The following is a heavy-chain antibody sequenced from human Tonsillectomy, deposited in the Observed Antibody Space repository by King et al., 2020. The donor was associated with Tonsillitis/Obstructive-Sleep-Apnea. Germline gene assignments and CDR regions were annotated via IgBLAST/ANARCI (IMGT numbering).Heavy chain of an antibody. V-gene: IGHV4-59*01. J-gene: IGHJ6*03. Sequence: QLQESGPGLVTPSETLSLTCSVAGGSITSYYWGWIRQSPGKGLELIGYVFHRGGSNYNPSLKSRVTISLDMSKRQFSLNLSSVTAADTAVYFCARITLGGANYMDVWGKGTTVNVSS. CDR3: ARITLGGANYMDV. CDR1: GGSITSYY. CDR2: VFHRGGS. D-gene: IGHD3-16*01.